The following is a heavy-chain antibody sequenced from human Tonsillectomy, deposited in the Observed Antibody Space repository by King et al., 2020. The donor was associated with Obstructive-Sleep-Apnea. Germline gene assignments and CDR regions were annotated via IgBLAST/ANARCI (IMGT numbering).Heavy chain of an antibody. D-gene: IGHD1-26*01. CDR2: ISNSGTYT. V-gene: IGHV3-11*06. CDR1: GFTFSDYY. J-gene: IGHJ6*02. CDR3: ARPGVGATPYHGMDV. Sequence: VQLVESGGGLVKPGGSLRLSCAASGFTFSDYYMCWIRQAPGRGLEWISYISNSGTYTNYADSVRGRFTISRDNAKNSLYLHMNSLSAEDTAVYYRARPGVGATPYHGMDVWGRGTTLTVSS.